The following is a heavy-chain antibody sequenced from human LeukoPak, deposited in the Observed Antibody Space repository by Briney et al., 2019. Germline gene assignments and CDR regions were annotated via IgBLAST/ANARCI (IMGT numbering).Heavy chain of an antibody. CDR2: INHSGST. V-gene: IGHV4-34*01. D-gene: IGHD4-17*01. Sequence: PSETLSLTCAVYGGSFSGYYWSWIRQPPGKGLEWIGEINHSGSTNYNPSLKSRVTISVDTSKNQFSLKLSSVTAADTAVYYCARGKAALDYGDYVNAFDIWGQGTMVTVSS. CDR1: GGSFSGYY. J-gene: IGHJ3*02. CDR3: ARGKAALDYGDYVNAFDI.